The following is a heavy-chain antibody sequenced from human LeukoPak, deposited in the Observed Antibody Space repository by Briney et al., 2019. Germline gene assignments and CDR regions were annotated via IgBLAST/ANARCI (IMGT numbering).Heavy chain of an antibody. CDR3: ARLAAYCGGDCSRGGRGPLDY. D-gene: IGHD2-21*02. V-gene: IGHV3-20*04. CDR1: GFSFADYG. CDR2: TNWNGRST. Sequence: PGGSLRLSCAASGFSFADYGMSWVRQVPGKGLEWVSGTNWNGRSTGYADSVKGRFTISRDNSKNTLYLQMNSLRAEDTAVYYCARLAAYCGGDCSRGGRGPLDYWGQGTLVTVSS. J-gene: IGHJ4*02.